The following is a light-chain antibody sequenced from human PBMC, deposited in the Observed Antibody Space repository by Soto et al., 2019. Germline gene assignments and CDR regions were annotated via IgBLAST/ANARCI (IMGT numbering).Light chain of an antibody. CDR3: ASHTTSNTRV. V-gene: IGLV2-14*03. CDR2: EVS. J-gene: IGLJ1*01. CDR1: SSDVGAYDY. Sequence: QSVLTQPASVSGSPGQSIAISCTGTSSDVGAYDYVSWYQLHPDKAPKLIIYEVSHRPAGVSNRFSASKYVNTATLTISGLQTEDEADYYCASHTTSNTRVFGTGTKVTVL.